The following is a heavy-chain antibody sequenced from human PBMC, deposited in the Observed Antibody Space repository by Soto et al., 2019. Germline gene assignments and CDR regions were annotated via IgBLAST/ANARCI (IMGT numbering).Heavy chain of an antibody. Sequence: PSQNLSLTCGVSVGSLSGATYSWNWIRQTPGKGLEWIGYIFPSGTTYYNPSLRSRVTISIDVSKNQFSLSLRSLTAADTAVYYCARSREFDYWSQGTLVNVSS. J-gene: IGHJ4*02. CDR3: ARSREFDY. CDR1: VGSLSGATYS. CDR2: IFPSGTT. V-gene: IGHV4-30-2*01.